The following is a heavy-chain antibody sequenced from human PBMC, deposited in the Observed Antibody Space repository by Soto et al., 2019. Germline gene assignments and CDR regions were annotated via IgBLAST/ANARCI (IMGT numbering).Heavy chain of an antibody. Sequence: SETLSLTCTVSGGSVSTGSYYWSWIRQPPGKGLEWIGYIYYSGSTNYNPPLKSRVTISVGTSKNQFSLKLSSVTAADTAMYYCARGGGYSGYDYATFDYWGQGTLVTVSS. CDR3: ARGGGYSGYDYATFDY. V-gene: IGHV4-61*01. CDR2: IYYSGST. D-gene: IGHD5-12*01. J-gene: IGHJ4*02. CDR1: GGSVSTGSYY.